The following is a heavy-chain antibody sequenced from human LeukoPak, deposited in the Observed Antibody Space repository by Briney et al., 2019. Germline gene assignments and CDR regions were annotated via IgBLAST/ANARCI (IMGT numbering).Heavy chain of an antibody. CDR3: AKSDYYDSSGQSNIYFEY. CDR2: ISGGGGST. V-gene: IGHV3-23*01. Sequence: PGGSLRLSCAASGFTFSSYAMSWVRQAPGKGLEWVSAISGGGGSTSYADSVKGRFTISRDNFKNTMYLQMNSLRAEDTAVYYCAKSDYYDSSGQSNIYFEYWGQGTLVTVSS. J-gene: IGHJ4*02. D-gene: IGHD3-22*01. CDR1: GFTFSSYA.